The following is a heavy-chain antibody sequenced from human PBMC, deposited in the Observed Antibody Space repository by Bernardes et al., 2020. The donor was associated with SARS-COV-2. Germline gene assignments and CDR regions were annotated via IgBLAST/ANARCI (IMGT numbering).Heavy chain of an antibody. V-gene: IGHV3-11*06. D-gene: IGHD6-19*01. J-gene: IGHJ3*02. Sequence: GGSLRLSCAASGFTFSDYYMSWIRQAPGKGLEWVSYISSSSYTNYADSVKGRFTISRDNAKNSLYLQMNSLRAEDTAVYYCARDGAVAGQGHAFDIWGQGTMVTVSS. CDR1: GFTFSDYY. CDR2: ISSSSYT. CDR3: ARDGAVAGQGHAFDI.